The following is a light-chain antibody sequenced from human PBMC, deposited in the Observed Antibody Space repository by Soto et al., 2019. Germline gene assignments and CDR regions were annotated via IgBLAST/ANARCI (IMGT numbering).Light chain of an antibody. J-gene: IGKJ4*01. CDR3: QQYNSYPLT. V-gene: IGKV1-5*01. CDR1: QSISSW. Sequence: DIQMPQSPSTLSASVGDRVTITCRASQSISSWLAWYQQKPGKAPKLLIYDASSLESGVPSRFSGSGSGIEFTLTISRLQSDDFATYYCQQYNSYPLTFGGGTKVEIK. CDR2: DAS.